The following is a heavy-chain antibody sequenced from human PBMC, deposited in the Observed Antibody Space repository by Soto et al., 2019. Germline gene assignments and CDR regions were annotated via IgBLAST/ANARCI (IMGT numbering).Heavy chain of an antibody. V-gene: IGHV3-23*01. CDR3: AKAQTMGPDAFDI. J-gene: IGHJ3*02. CDR2: ISGSGGST. Sequence: GGSLRLSCAASGFTFSSYAMSWVRQAPGKGLEWVSAISGSGGSTYYADSVKGRFTISRDNSKNTLYLQVNSLRAEDTAVYYCAKAQTMGPDAFDIWGQGTMVTVSS. CDR1: GFTFSSYA. D-gene: IGHD3-10*01.